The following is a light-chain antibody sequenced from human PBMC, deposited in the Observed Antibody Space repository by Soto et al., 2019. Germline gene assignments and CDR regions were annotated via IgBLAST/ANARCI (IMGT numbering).Light chain of an antibody. CDR1: SSDVGGYNS. V-gene: IGLV2-14*03. CDR3: SSYTYSSTYL. J-gene: IGLJ1*01. Sequence: QSALTQPASVSRSPGQSITISCTGTSSDVGGYNSVSWYQHHPGKAPKLMIYNVYNRPSGVFHRFSGSKPGSTASLTISGLQAEDEADYYCSSYTYSSTYLFGTGTKVTVL. CDR2: NVY.